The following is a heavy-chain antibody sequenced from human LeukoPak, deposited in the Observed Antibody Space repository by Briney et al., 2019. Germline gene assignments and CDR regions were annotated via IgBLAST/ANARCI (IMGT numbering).Heavy chain of an antibody. Sequence: ASVKVSCKASGYTFTSYGISWVRQAPGQGLEWMGWISAYNGNTNYAQKLQGRVTMTTDTSTSTAYIELRSLRSDDTAVYYCARAATGIAAADHYWGQGTLVTVSS. CDR3: ARAATGIAAADHY. CDR2: ISAYNGNT. D-gene: IGHD6-13*01. V-gene: IGHV1-18*01. CDR1: GYTFTSYG. J-gene: IGHJ4*02.